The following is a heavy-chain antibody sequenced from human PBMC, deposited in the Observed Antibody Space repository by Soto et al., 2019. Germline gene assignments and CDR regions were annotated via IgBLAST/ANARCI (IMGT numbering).Heavy chain of an antibody. J-gene: IGHJ4*02. D-gene: IGHD2-8*01. CDR2: IYYSGST. V-gene: IGHV4-59*13. CDR1: GGSIISYD. Sequence: SETLSLTCTVSGGSIISYDWSWIRQPPGKGLEWIGYIYYSGSTNYNPSLKSRVTISVDTSKNQFSLKLSSVTAADTAVYYCARRYAGNFDYWGQGTLVTVSS. CDR3: ARRYAGNFDY.